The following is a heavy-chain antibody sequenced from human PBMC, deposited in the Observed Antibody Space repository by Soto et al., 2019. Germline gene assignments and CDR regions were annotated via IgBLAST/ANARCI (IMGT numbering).Heavy chain of an antibody. CDR1: GGSISSGGYS. V-gene: IGHV4-30-2*01. D-gene: IGHD4-4*01. Sequence: QRQLQESGSGLVKPSQTLSLTCAVSGGSISSGGYSWSWIRQPPGKGLEWIGYIYHSGSTYYNPSLKSRVTISVDRSKNQFSLKLSSETAADTAVYYCARGMTTVTTLDYWGQGTLVTVSS. CDR3: ARGMTTVTTLDY. J-gene: IGHJ4*02. CDR2: IYHSGST.